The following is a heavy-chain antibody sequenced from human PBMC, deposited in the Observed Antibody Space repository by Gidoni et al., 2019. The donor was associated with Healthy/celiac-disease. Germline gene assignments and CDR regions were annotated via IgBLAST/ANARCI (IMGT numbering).Heavy chain of an antibody. CDR2: ISSSSSYI. Sequence: EVQLVESGGGLVKPGGSLRLSCAASAFTSSSSSMTWVRQAPGKGLEWVSSISSSSSYIYYADSVKGRFTISRDNAKNSLYLQMNSLRAEDTAVYYCARACFCSSTSCYTPFDYWGQGTLVTVSS. CDR3: ARACFCSSTSCYTPFDY. J-gene: IGHJ4*02. D-gene: IGHD2-2*02. V-gene: IGHV3-21*01. CDR1: AFTSSSSS.